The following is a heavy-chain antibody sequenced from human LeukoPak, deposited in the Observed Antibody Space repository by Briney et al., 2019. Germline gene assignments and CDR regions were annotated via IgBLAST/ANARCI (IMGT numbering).Heavy chain of an antibody. CDR2: VNLQGST. V-gene: IGHV4-4*02. CDR1: GXSITQTND. Sequence: PSETLSLTCGVSGXSITQTNDWTWVRQPPGKGLEWIGEVNLQGSTNYNPSLMGRVAISVDKSENHVSLQLTSVTAADTAVYYCAREGGPYRPLDYSGQGTLVTVSS. CDR3: AREGGPYRPLDY. J-gene: IGHJ4*02.